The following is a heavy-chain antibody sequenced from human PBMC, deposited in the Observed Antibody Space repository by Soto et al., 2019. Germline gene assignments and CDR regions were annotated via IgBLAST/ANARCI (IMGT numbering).Heavy chain of an antibody. Sequence: QVQLQESGPGLVKPSQTLSLTCTVSGGSISSGAYYWSWIRQHPGKGLEWIGYIHYSGATYYNPSLKIRVSISVGTSKNQFSLQLSSVTAADTAVYYCARDTGRDGYNFEFDYWGQGTLVTVSS. CDR3: ARDTGRDGYNFEFDY. V-gene: IGHV4-31*03. CDR2: IHYSGAT. CDR1: GGSISSGAYY. J-gene: IGHJ4*02. D-gene: IGHD5-12*01.